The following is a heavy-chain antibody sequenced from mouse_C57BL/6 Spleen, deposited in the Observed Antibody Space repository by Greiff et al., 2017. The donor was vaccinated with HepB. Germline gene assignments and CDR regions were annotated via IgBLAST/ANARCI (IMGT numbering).Heavy chain of an antibody. CDR3: ARSTPRWDFDY. CDR1: GYAFSSYW. D-gene: IGHD1-1*02. V-gene: IGHV1-80*01. J-gene: IGHJ2*01. Sequence: VQLQQSGAELVKPGASVKISCKASGYAFSSYWMNWVKQRPGKGLEWIGQIYPGDGDTNYNGKFKGKATLTADKSSSTAYMQLSSLTSEDYAVYFCARSTPRWDFDYWGQGTTLTVSS. CDR2: IYPGDGDT.